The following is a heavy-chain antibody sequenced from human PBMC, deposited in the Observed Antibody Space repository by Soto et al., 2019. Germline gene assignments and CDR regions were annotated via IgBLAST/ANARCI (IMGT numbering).Heavy chain of an antibody. CDR2: IYYSGST. CDR1: GGSISSGGYY. D-gene: IGHD2-15*01. J-gene: IGHJ4*02. CDR3: ARDTGSNGRGYCSGGSCYSDYYFDY. Sequence: QVQLQESGPGLVKPSQTLSLTCTVSGGSISSGGYYWSWIRQHPGKGLEWIGYIYYSGSTYYNPSLKSRVTISVDTSKNQFSLKLSSVTAADTAVYYCARDTGSNGRGYCSGGSCYSDYYFDYWGQGTLVTVSS. V-gene: IGHV4-31*03.